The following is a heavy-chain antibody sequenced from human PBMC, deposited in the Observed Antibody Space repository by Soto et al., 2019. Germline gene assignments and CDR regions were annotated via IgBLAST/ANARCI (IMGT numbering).Heavy chain of an antibody. D-gene: IGHD3-9*01. CDR2: ISGSGGST. CDR3: AKDRLLKGDILTGYFIYHLYYFDY. V-gene: IGHV3-23*01. J-gene: IGHJ4*02. Sequence: AGSLRLSCAASGFTFSNYAMSWVRQAPGKGLEWVSAISGSGGSTYYADSVKGRFTISRDNSKNTLYLQMNSLRAEDTAVYYCAKDRLLKGDILTGYFIYHLYYFDYWGQGTLVTVSS. CDR1: GFTFSNYA.